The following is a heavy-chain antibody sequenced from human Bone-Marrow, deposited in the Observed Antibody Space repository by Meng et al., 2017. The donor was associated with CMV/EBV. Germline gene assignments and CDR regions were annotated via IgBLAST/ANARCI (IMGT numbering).Heavy chain of an antibody. CDR2: INHSGST. V-gene: IGHV4-34*01. Sequence: SETLSLTCAVYGGSFSGYYWSWIRHPPGKGLEWIGEINHSGSTNYNPSLKSRVTISVDTSKNQFSLKLSSVTAADTAVYYCARGLRNYGMDVWGQGTTVTVSS. J-gene: IGHJ6*02. CDR3: ARGLRNYGMDV. CDR1: GGSFSGYY.